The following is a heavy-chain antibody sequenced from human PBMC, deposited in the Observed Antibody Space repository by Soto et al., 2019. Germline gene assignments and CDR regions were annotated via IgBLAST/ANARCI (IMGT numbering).Heavy chain of an antibody. CDR1: GFTFSNAW. V-gene: IGHV3-15*01. CDR2: IKSKSDGGTT. CDR3: TVDGPINKY. J-gene: IGHJ4*02. Sequence: GGSLRLSCAASGFTFSNAWMSWVRQGPGKGLEWVGRIKSKSDGGTTDFAAPVEGRFSILRDDSQNTLYLQMSSLKTEDTAVYYCTVDGPINKYWGQGTLVTVSS.